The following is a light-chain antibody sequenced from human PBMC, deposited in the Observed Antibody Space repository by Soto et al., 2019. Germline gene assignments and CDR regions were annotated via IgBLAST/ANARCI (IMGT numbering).Light chain of an antibody. J-gene: IGLJ1*01. CDR1: SSDVGGFNY. Sequence: QSALTQPASVSGSPGQSITISCTGTSSDVGGFNYVSWYQQHPGKAPKLMIYDVTNRPSGVSYRFSGSKSGNTASLTISGHQAEDGAYYYCNSYTSSSTYVFGTGTKLTVL. CDR3: NSYTSSSTYV. V-gene: IGLV2-14*03. CDR2: DVT.